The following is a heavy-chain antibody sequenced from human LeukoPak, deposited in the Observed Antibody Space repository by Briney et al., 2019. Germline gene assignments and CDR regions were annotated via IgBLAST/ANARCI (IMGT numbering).Heavy chain of an antibody. J-gene: IGHJ6*03. CDR3: ARGDYGDYWNYYYMDV. Sequence: GGALRLSCAASGFTFSSYWMSWVRQAPGKGLEWVANIKQDGREKYYVDSVKGRFTISRDNAKNSLYLQMNSLRAEDTAVYSCARGDYGDYWNYYYMDVWGKGTTVTVSS. CDR1: GFTFSSYW. CDR2: IKQDGREK. D-gene: IGHD4-17*01. V-gene: IGHV3-7*04.